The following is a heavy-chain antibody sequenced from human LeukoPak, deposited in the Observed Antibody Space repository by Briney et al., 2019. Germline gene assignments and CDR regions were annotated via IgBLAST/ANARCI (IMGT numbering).Heavy chain of an antibody. CDR1: GFTFSSYS. CDR3: AATTGPAYEY. D-gene: IGHD3-9*01. CDR2: ISSSRSYI. V-gene: IGHV3-21*01. J-gene: IGHJ4*02. Sequence: GGSLRLSCAASGFTFSSYSMNWVRQAPGKGLEWVSSISSSRSYIYYADSVKGRFTISGDNAKNSLYLQMNNLRAEDTAVYYCAATTGPAYEYWGQGTLVTVSS.